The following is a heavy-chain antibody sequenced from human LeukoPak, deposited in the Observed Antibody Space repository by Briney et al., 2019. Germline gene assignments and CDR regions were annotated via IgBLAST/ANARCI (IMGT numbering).Heavy chain of an antibody. CDR2: ISSSSSYI. V-gene: IGHV3-21*01. Sequence: GGSLRLSCAVSGFTFSSYSMNWVRQAPGKGLEWVSSISSSSSYIYYADSVKGRFTISRDNAKNSLYLQMNSLRAEDTAVYYCARSTVTTGLVDYWGQGTLVTVSS. J-gene: IGHJ4*02. CDR3: ARSTVTTGLVDY. D-gene: IGHD4-17*01. CDR1: GFTFSSYS.